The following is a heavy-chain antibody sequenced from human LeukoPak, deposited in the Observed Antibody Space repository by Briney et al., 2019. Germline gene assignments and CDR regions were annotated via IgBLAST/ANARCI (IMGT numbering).Heavy chain of an antibody. Sequence: ASVKVSCKASGGTFSSYAISWVRQAPGQGLEWMGWISAYNGNTNYAQKLQGRVTMTTDTSTSTAYMELRSLRSDDTAVYYCARALALAPVDYWGQGTLVTVSS. J-gene: IGHJ4*02. D-gene: IGHD3-3*02. CDR1: GGTFSSYA. V-gene: IGHV1-18*01. CDR3: ARALALAPVDY. CDR2: ISAYNGNT.